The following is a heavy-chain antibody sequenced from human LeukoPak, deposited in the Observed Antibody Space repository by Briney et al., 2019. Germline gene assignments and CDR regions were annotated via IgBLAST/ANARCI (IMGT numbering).Heavy chain of an antibody. Sequence: SETLSLTCTVSGGSISSGSYYWSWIRQPAGKGLEWIGRIYTSGSTNYNPSLKSRVTISVDTSKNQFSLKLSSVTAADTAVYYCARDQVTFGGVIAPDYWGQGTLVTVSS. D-gene: IGHD3-16*02. J-gene: IGHJ4*02. CDR1: GGSISSGSYY. V-gene: IGHV4-61*02. CDR3: ARDQVTFGGVIAPDY. CDR2: IYTSGST.